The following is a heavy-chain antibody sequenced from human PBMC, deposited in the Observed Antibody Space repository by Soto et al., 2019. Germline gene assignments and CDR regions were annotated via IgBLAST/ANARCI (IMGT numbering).Heavy chain of an antibody. D-gene: IGHD6-13*01. J-gene: IGHJ4*02. CDR2: IIPIFGTA. CDR3: TRGAAAGPDY. CDR1: GYTFTSYG. Sequence: SVKVSCKASGYTFTSYGISWVRQAPGQGLEWMGGIIPIFGTANYAQKFQGRVTITADESTSTAYMELSSLRSEDTAVYYCTRGAAAGPDYWGQGTLVTVSS. V-gene: IGHV1-69*13.